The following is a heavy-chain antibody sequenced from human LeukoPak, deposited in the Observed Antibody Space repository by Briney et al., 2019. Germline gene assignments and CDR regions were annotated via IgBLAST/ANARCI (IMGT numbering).Heavy chain of an antibody. J-gene: IGHJ4*02. CDR2: FEPEDGET. CDR3: ATGDRYYDFWSGYNLFDH. Sequence: GASVKVSCKASGYTFTGYYMHWVRQAPGQGLEWMGGFEPEDGETIYAEKFQGRVTMTEDTSANTAYMELSSLISEDTAIYYCATGDRYYDFWSGYNLFDHWGQGTLVTVSS. V-gene: IGHV1-24*01. D-gene: IGHD3-3*01. CDR1: GYTFTGYY.